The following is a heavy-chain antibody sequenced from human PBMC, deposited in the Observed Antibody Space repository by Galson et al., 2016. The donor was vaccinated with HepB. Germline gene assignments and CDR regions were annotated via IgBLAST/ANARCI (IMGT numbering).Heavy chain of an antibody. Sequence: SETLSLTCTVSGGSIGRYYWNWIRQTPGKGVEWIGYFSYSGGTNYNPSLKSRVTISVDTSKSQFSLRLTPVTAADTAVYFCARLEGHGARGSSHFDLWGRGTLVTVSS. V-gene: IGHV4-59*01. CDR1: GGSIGRYY. CDR3: ARLEGHGARGSSHFDL. CDR2: FSYSGGT. D-gene: IGHD2-2*01. J-gene: IGHJ2*01.